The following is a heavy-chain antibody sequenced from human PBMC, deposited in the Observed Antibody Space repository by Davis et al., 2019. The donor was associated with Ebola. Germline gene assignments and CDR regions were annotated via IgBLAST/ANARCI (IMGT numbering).Heavy chain of an antibody. J-gene: IGHJ4*02. CDR1: GYSFTSYW. CDR2: IYPGDSDT. CDR3: ARPRGYDSSGYYFYFDY. V-gene: IGHV5-51*01. Sequence: PGGSLRLSCKGSGYSFTSYWIGWVRQLPGKGLEWMGIIYPGDSDTRYSPSFQGQVTISADKSISTAYLQWSSLKASDTAMYYCARPRGYDSSGYYFYFDYWGQGTLVTVSS. D-gene: IGHD3-22*01.